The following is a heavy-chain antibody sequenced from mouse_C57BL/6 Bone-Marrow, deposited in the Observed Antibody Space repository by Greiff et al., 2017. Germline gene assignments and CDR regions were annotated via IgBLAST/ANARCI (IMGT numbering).Heavy chain of an antibody. D-gene: IGHD2-1*01. V-gene: IGHV1-81*01. J-gene: IGHJ2*01. CDR1: GYTFTSYG. Sequence: QVQLQQSGAELARPGASVKLSCKASGYTFTSYGISWVKQRTGQGLEWIGEIYPRSGNTYYNEKFKGKATLTADKSSSTAYMELRSLTSEDSAVYFCARERAYGNFDYWGLGTTLTVSS. CDR3: ARERAYGNFDY. CDR2: IYPRSGNT.